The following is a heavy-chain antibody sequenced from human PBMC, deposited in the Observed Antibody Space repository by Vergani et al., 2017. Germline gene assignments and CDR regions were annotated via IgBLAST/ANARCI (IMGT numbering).Heavy chain of an antibody. D-gene: IGHD1-7*01. Sequence: QITLKESGPTLVKPTQTLTLTCTFSGFSLNTRGVSVAWIRQPPGKALDWLALLYWNDDQHYSPSLNNRVTITKDTSKNQVVLTMTNMDYVDTGTYYCVCRKAECGTTGCFYPIYNYYYMDVWGKGTTVTVSS. CDR3: VCRKAECGTTGCFYPIYNYYYMDV. J-gene: IGHJ6*03. CDR1: GFSLNTRGVS. CDR2: LYWNDDQ. V-gene: IGHV2-5*04.